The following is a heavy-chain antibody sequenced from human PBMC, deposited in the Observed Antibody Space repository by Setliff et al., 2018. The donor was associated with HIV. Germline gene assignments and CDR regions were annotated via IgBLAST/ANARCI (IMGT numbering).Heavy chain of an antibody. CDR1: GGSFSGYY. CDR3: ARLTTTYYYDSSAYYHPV. V-gene: IGHV4-34*01. CDR2: TNHSGST. D-gene: IGHD3-22*01. Sequence: PSETLSLTCAVYGGSFSGYYWSWIRQPPGKGLEWIGETNHSGSTNYNPSLKSRVTISVDTSKNQFSLKLSSVPAADTAVFYCARLTTTYYYDSSAYYHPVWGQGTLVTVSS. J-gene: IGHJ4*02.